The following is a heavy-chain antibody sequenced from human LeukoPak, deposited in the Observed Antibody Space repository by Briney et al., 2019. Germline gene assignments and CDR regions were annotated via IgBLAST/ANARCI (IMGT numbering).Heavy chain of an antibody. CDR2: ISGSGGST. CDR3: ARSTVTFDAFDI. CDR1: GFNFSSYG. J-gene: IGHJ3*02. Sequence: GGSLRLSCAASGFNFSSYGMSWVRRAPGKGLEGVSAISGSGGSTYYADSVKGRFTISRDNSKNTLYLQMNSLRAEDTAVYYCARSTVTFDAFDIWGQGTMVTVSS. D-gene: IGHD4-17*01. V-gene: IGHV3-23*01.